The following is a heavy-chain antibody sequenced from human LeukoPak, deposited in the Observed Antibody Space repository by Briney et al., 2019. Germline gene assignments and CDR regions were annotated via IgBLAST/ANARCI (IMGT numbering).Heavy chain of an antibody. CDR2: ISYDGSNK. V-gene: IGHV3-30-3*01. D-gene: IGHD2-15*01. J-gene: IGHJ6*02. CDR3: ARDSGYCSGGSCYPKGPYYYYGMDV. CDR1: GFTFSSYA. Sequence: GGSLRLSCAASGFTFSSYAMHWVRQAPGKGLEWVAVISYDGSNKYYADSVKGRFTISRDNSKNTLYLQMNSLRAEDTAVYYCARDSGYCSGGSCYPKGPYYYYGMDVWGQGTTVTVSS.